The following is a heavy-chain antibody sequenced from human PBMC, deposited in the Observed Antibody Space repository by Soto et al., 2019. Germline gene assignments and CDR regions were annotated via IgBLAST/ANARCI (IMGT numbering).Heavy chain of an antibody. CDR3: ARDWEQGLNDYGVVTMEGDY. CDR2: INPSGGST. D-gene: IGHD4-17*01. Sequence: QVQLVQSGAEVKKPGASVKVSCKASGYTFTSYYMHWVRQAPGQGLEWMGIINPSGGSTSYAQKFQGRVTMTRDTSTSTVYMELSSLRSEDTAVYYCARDWEQGLNDYGVVTMEGDYWGQGTLVTVSS. V-gene: IGHV1-46*01. CDR1: GYTFTSYY. J-gene: IGHJ4*02.